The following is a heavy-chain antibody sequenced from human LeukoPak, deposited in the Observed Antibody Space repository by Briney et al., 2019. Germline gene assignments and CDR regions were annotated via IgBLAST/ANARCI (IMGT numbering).Heavy chain of an antibody. CDR2: INPNSCGT. CDR3: ARRVERRLGAFDI. D-gene: IGHD1-1*01. J-gene: IGHJ3*02. CDR1: GYTFTGYY. Sequence: GASVKVSCKASGYTFTGYYMHWVRQAPGQGLEWMGWINPNSCGTNYAQKFQGRVTMTRDTSIRTAYMELSRLRSDDTAVYYCARRVERRLGAFDIWGQGTMVTVSS. V-gene: IGHV1-2*02.